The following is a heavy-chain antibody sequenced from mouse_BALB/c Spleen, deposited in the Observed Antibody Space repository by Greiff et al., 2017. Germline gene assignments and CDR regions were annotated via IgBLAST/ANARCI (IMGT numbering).Heavy chain of an antibody. CDR3: ARQREDPWFAY. Sequence: EVQLVESGGDLVKPGGSLKLSCAASGFTFSSYGMSWVRQTPDKRLEWVATISSGGSYTYYPDSVKGRFTISRDNAKNTLYLQMSSLKSEDTAMYYCARQREDPWFAYWGQGTLVTVSA. J-gene: IGHJ3*01. CDR1: GFTFSSYG. V-gene: IGHV5-6*01. CDR2: ISSGGSYT.